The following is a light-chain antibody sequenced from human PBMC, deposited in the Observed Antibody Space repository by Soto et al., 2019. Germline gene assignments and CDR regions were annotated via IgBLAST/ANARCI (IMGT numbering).Light chain of an antibody. J-gene: IGKJ2*01. CDR2: GAS. CDR1: QSVSSN. Sequence: EIVMTQSPATLSVSPGERATLSCRASQSVSSNLAWYQQKPGQAPRLLIYGASTRATGIPARFSGSGSATEFTLTLSSLQSEDFSVYYCQQYNNWRAAYPFGQGTNLEIK. V-gene: IGKV3-15*01. CDR3: QQYNNWRAAYP.